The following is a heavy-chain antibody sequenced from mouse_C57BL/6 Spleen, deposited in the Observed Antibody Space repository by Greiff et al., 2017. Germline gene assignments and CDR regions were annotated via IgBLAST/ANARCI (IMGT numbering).Heavy chain of an antibody. CDR3: ARQGTTVVKPSYALDY. CDR1: GFTFSDYG. Sequence: EVQLQESGGGLVQPGGSLKLSCAASGFTFSDYGMAWVRQAPRKGPEWVAFISNLAYSIYYADTVTGRFTMSRENAKNTRYLEMSRLRSVDTAMYYCARQGTTVVKPSYALDYWGQGTSVTVSS. D-gene: IGHD1-1*01. V-gene: IGHV5-15*01. CDR2: ISNLAYSI. J-gene: IGHJ4*01.